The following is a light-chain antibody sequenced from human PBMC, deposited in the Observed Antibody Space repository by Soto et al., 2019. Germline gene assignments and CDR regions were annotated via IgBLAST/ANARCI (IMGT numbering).Light chain of an antibody. J-gene: IGLJ2*01. Sequence: QSVLTQPPPASGSPGQSVTISCTGTSSDIGAYNYVSWYRQYPDKAPKLLVYQVTKRPSGVPDRFSGSKSGNTAALTVSGLQAEDEAVYYCSSYAGSLVVFGGGTKVTVL. V-gene: IGLV2-8*01. CDR3: SSYAGSLVV. CDR1: SSDIGAYNY. CDR2: QVT.